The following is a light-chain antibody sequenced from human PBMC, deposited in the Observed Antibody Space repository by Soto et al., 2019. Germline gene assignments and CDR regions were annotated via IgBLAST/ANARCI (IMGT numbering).Light chain of an antibody. V-gene: IGLV2-14*01. J-gene: IGLJ6*01. CDR2: DVT. CDR3: RLYKPRSTLV. CDR1: SSDVGAYDF. Sequence: QSALTQPASVSGSPGQSITISCTGTSSDVGAYDFVSCYQHYPGKAPKLVTFDVTHRPPGISDRFSGSKSANTASLTISGLQAEDEAFYYWRLYKPRSTLVFGGGTKVTVL.